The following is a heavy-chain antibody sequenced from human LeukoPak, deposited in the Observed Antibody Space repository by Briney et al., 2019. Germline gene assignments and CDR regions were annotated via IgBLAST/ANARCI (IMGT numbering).Heavy chain of an antibody. CDR2: IYYSGST. D-gene: IGHD3-10*01. V-gene: IGHV4-39*01. CDR1: GGSISSTSYF. Sequence: SDTLSLTCTVSGGSISSTSYFWGWIRQPPGKGLEWIGIIYYSGSTSYNPSLKSRVTISLHTSKNQFSLKLSSVTAADTAVYYCARGFSGLWLMAYFDYWGQGTLVTVSS. CDR3: ARGFSGLWLMAYFDY. J-gene: IGHJ4*02.